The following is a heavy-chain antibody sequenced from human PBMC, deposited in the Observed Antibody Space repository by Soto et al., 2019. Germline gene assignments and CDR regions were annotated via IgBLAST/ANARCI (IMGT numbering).Heavy chain of an antibody. CDR1: GFTFSSYA. CDR2: ISYDGSNK. CDR3: ARGDYDILTGPDY. V-gene: IGHV3-30-3*01. J-gene: IGHJ4*02. D-gene: IGHD3-9*01. Sequence: LRLSCAASGFTFSSYAMHWVRQAPGKGLEWVAVISYDGSNKYYADSVKGRFTISRDNSKNTLYLQMNSLRAEDTAVYYCARGDYDILTGPDYWGQGTLVTVSS.